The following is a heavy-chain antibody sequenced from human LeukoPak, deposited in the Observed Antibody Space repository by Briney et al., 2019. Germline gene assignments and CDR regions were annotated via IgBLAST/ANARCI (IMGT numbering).Heavy chain of an antibody. CDR2: INPNSGGT. Sequence: ASVKVSCKASGYTFTGYYMHWVRQSPGQGLEWRGWINPNSGGTNYAQKFHGRVTMTRDTSKNQFSLKLSSVTAADTAVYYCARVNGTPTYYYDSSGSYYFDYWGQGTLVTVSS. CDR3: ARVNGTPTYYYDSSGSYYFDY. V-gene: IGHV1-2*02. J-gene: IGHJ4*02. D-gene: IGHD3-22*01. CDR1: GYTFTGYY.